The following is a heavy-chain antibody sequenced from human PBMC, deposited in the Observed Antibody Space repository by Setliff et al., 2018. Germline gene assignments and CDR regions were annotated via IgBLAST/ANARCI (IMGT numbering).Heavy chain of an antibody. D-gene: IGHD2-21*01. Sequence: SCAASGFTFSSYWMDWARQAPGKGLEWVANIKEDGSQRNYVDAVRGRFTVSRDNARNLLYLQMNSLRVDDTAVYYCSSYLVSWGQGALVTVSS. CDR2: IKEDGSQR. J-gene: IGHJ4*02. CDR3: SSYLVS. V-gene: IGHV3-7*01. CDR1: GFTFSSYW.